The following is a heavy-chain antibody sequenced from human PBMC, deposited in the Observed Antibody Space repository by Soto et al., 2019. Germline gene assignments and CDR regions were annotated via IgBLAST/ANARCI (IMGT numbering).Heavy chain of an antibody. CDR2: IGFSDGGT. V-gene: IGHV3-23*01. J-gene: IGHJ2*01. CDR1: GFTFSSYA. Sequence: EEQLLESGGGLIQPGGSLRLACAASGFTFSSYAMTWVRQSPGKGLEWVSSIGFSDGGTYYADSVKGRLTISRDNSKHTLFLQMNSLRVEDTAVYYCVKDDRILGRRYFDLWGRGTLVTVSS. CDR3: VKDDRILGRRYFDL. D-gene: IGHD2-15*01.